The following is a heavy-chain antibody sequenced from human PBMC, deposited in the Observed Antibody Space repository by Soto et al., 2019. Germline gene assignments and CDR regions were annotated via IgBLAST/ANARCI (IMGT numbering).Heavy chain of an antibody. CDR3: ARAEGQNYYDSSGPFDY. D-gene: IGHD3-22*01. J-gene: IGHJ4*02. CDR1: GGSISSSNW. CDR2: IYHSGST. V-gene: IGHV4-4*02. Sequence: PSETLSLTCAVSGGSISSSNWWSWVRQPPGKGLEWIGEIYHSGSTNYNPSLKSRVTISVDKSKNLFSLKLSSVTAADTSVYYCARAEGQNYYDSSGPFDYWGQGTLVTVSS.